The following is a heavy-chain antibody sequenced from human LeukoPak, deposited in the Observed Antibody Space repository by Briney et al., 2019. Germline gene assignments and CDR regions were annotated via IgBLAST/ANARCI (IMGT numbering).Heavy chain of an antibody. D-gene: IGHD2-15*01. CDR1: GGSVSSGSYY. V-gene: IGHV4-61*01. J-gene: IGHJ5*02. CDR3: ARDWTYCSGGSCYLRWFDP. Sequence: SETLSLTCTVSGGSVSSGSYYWSRIRQPPGKGLEWIGYIYYSGSTNYNPSLKSRVTISVDTSKNQFSLKLSSVTAADTAVYYCARDWTYCSGGSCYLRWFDPWGQGTLVTVSS. CDR2: IYYSGST.